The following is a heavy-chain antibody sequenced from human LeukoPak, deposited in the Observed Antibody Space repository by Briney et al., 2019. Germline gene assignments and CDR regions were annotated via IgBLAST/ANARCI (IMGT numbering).Heavy chain of an antibody. V-gene: IGHV5-51*01. J-gene: IGHJ4*02. CDR2: IYPGDSDT. D-gene: IGHD2-2*01. Sequence: GESLKISCKGSGYSFTSYWIGWVRQMPGKGLEWMGIIYPGDSDTRYSPSFQGQVTISADKSISTAYLQWSSLKASDTAMYYCARLGCSSTSCYAYDGYFDYWGQGTLVTVSS. CDR3: ARLGCSSTSCYAYDGYFDY. CDR1: GYSFTSYW.